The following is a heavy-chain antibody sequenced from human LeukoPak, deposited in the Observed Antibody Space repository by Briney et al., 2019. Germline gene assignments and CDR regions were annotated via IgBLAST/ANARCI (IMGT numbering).Heavy chain of an antibody. J-gene: IGHJ3*02. CDR2: IYYSGST. V-gene: IGHV4-59*01. CDR1: GGSISSYY. D-gene: IGHD3-10*01. CDR3: ARDGGYSSGAFDI. Sequence: SETLSLTCTVSGGSISSYYWSWIRQPPGKGLEWIGYIYYSGSTNYNPSLKSRVTISVDTSKNQFSLKLSSVTAADTAVYYCARDGGYSSGAFDIWGQGTMVTVSS.